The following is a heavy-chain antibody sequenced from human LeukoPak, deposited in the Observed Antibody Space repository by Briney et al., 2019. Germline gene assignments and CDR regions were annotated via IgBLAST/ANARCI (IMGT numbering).Heavy chain of an antibody. CDR3: ARGGPAVGGGLKLYYFDC. D-gene: IGHD6-19*01. CDR1: GLTFNSYS. V-gene: IGHV3-64*01. Sequence: GRCLRLSCAVSGLTFNSYSMHWVRQAPGKGLEYVSAIRSNGGSTYYANSVKGRFTISRDNSKNTLYLQMGSLRAKDMAVYYCARGGPAVGGGLKLYYFDCWGQGTLVTVSS. CDR2: IRSNGGST. J-gene: IGHJ4*02.